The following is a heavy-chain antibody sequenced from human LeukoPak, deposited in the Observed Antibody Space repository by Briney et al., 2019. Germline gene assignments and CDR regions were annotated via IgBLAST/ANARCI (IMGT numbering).Heavy chain of an antibody. CDR1: GFTFDDYG. CDR2: INWNGGST. Sequence: GGSLRLSCAASGFTFDDYGMSWVRQAPGKGLEWVSGINWNGGSTGYADPVKGRFTISRDNAKNSLYLQMNSLRAEDTALYYCARDGAEYYYDSSGPQGAFDIWGQGTMVTVSS. V-gene: IGHV3-20*04. J-gene: IGHJ3*02. CDR3: ARDGAEYYYDSSGPQGAFDI. D-gene: IGHD3-22*01.